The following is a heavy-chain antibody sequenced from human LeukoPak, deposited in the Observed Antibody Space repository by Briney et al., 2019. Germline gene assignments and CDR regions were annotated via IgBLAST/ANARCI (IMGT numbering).Heavy chain of an antibody. D-gene: IGHD3-10*01. CDR2: IYSGGST. J-gene: IGHJ5*02. CDR1: GFTVSSNY. V-gene: IGHV3-66*01. Sequence: GGSLRLSCAASGFTVSSNYMSWVRQAPGKGLEWVSVIYSGGSTYYADSVKGRFTISRDNSKNTLYLQMNSLRAEDTAVYYCARAIYGSGVANWFDPWGQGTLVTVSS. CDR3: ARAIYGSGVANWFDP.